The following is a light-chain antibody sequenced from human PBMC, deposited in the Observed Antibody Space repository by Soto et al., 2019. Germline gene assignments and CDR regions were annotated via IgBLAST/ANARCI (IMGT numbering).Light chain of an antibody. Sequence: QSALTQPASVSGSPGQTITISSTGTSSDVGGYNYVSWYQQHPGKAPKLMIYDVSNRPSGVSNRFSGSKSGNTASLTISGLQAEYEADYYCSSYTSSSTLVFGGGTKLTVL. CDR3: SSYTSSSTLV. V-gene: IGLV2-14*01. J-gene: IGLJ2*01. CDR1: SSDVGGYNY. CDR2: DVS.